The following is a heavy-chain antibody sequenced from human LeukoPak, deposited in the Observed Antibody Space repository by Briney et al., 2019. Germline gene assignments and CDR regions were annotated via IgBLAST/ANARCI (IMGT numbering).Heavy chain of an antibody. D-gene: IGHD6-6*01. CDR2: IYTSGST. V-gene: IGHV4-61*02. CDR3: ARDGVAARFDY. J-gene: IGHJ4*02. CDR1: GGSISSSSYY. Sequence: SETLSLTCTVSGGSISSSSYYWSWIRQPAGKGLEWIGRIYTSGSTNYNPSLKSRVTISVDTSKNQFSLKLSSVTAADTAVYYCARDGVAARFDYWGQGTLVTVSS.